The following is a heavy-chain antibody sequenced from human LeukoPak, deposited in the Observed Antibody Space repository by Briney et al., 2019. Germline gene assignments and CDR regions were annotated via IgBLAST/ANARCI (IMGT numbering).Heavy chain of an antibody. D-gene: IGHD3-16*01. J-gene: IGHJ4*02. CDR3: AVFFAGGGSFDY. CDR2: IYRDGTT. V-gene: IGHV4-38-2*01. Sequence: SETLSLTCAVGGYSISSGYYWGWVRQPPGKGLEWIGSIYRDGTTFHNPSLKSRVTISADTSKNQFSLKLSPVTAADTAVYFCAVFFAGGGSFDYWGQGTLVTVSS. CDR1: GYSISSGYY.